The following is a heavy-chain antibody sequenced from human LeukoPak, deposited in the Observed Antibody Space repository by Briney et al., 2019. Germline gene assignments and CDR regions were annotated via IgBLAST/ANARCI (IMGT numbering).Heavy chain of an antibody. CDR3: ARDLGDGYNLNWFDP. V-gene: IGHV1-69*04. Sequence: ASVKGSCKASGGTFSSYAISWVRQAPGQGLEWMGRIIPIFGIANYAQKFQGRVTITADKSTSTAYMELSSLRSEDTAVYYCARDLGDGYNLNWFDPWGQGTLVTVSS. J-gene: IGHJ5*02. CDR1: GGTFSSYA. D-gene: IGHD5-24*01. CDR2: IIPIFGIA.